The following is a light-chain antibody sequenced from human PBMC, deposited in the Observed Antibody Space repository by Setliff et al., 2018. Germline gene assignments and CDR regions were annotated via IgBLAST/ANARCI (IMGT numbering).Light chain of an antibody. CDR2: DNN. J-gene: IGLJ2*01. V-gene: IGLV1-51*01. CDR3: GTWDSSLSAVV. CDR1: SSNIGNNY. Sequence: QSVLTQPPSVSAAPGQKVTISCSGSSSNIGNNYVSWYQQLPGTAPKLLIYDNNKRPSGIPDRFSGSKSGTPATLGITGLRTGDEADYYCGTWDSSLSAVVFGGGTKVTVL.